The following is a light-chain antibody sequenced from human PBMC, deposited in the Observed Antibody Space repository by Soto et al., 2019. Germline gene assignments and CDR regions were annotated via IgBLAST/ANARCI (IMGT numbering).Light chain of an antibody. J-gene: IGLJ1*01. CDR3: CSYAGSNNHYV. Sequence: QSALTQPPSASGSPGQSVTISCTGTSSDVGGYNYVSWYQQYPGKAPKVMIYEVSKRPSGVPDRFSGSKSGNTASLTVSGLQAEDEADYYCCSYAGSNNHYVFGSGTKLTVL. V-gene: IGLV2-8*01. CDR1: SSDVGGYNY. CDR2: EVS.